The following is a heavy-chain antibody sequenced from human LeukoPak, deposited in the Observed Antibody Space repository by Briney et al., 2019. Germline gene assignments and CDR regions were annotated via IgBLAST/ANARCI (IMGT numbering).Heavy chain of an antibody. CDR2: INPNSGGT. J-gene: IGHJ4*01. Sequence: ASVKVSCKASGYTFTGYYMHWVRQAPGQGLEWMGWINPNSGGTNYAQKFQGRVTMTRDTPISTAYMELSRLRSDDTAVYYCAREIAAAGMSLGDYWGHGTLVTVSS. CDR3: AREIAAAGMSLGDY. CDR1: GYTFTGYY. V-gene: IGHV1-2*02. D-gene: IGHD6-13*01.